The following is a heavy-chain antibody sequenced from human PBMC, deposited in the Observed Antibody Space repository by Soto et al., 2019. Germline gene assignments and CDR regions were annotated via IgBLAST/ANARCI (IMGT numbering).Heavy chain of an antibody. CDR1: GGSISSYY. J-gene: IGHJ6*03. CDR3: ARGETLPYYYYMDV. CDR2: IYYSGST. Sequence: PSETLSLTCTVSGGSISSYYWSWIRQPPGKGLEWIGYIYYSGSTNYNPSLKSRVTISVDTSKNQFSLKLSSVTAADTAVYYCARGETLPYYYYMDVWGKGTTVTVSS. V-gene: IGHV4-59*01.